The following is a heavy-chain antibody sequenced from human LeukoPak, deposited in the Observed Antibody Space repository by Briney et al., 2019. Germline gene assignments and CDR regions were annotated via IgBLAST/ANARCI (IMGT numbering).Heavy chain of an antibody. CDR1: GGSFSGYY. CDR3: ARRAKLRYFDY. V-gene: IGHV4-34*01. Sequence: SETLSLTCAVYGGSFSGYYWSWIRQPPGKGLEWIGEINHSGSTNYNPSLKSRVTISVDTSKNQFSLKLSSVTAADTAVYYCARRAKLRYFDYWGQGTLVTVSS. D-gene: IGHD1-7*01. J-gene: IGHJ4*02. CDR2: INHSGST.